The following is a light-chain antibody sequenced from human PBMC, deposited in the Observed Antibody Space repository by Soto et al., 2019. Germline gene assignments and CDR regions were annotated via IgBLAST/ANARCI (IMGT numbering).Light chain of an antibody. J-gene: IGLJ3*02. V-gene: IGLV8-61*01. CDR2: NTN. CDR3: VLFMGGGIWV. Sequence: QTVVTQEPSFSVSPGGTVTLTCGLSSGSVSTTYYPSWYQQTPGQAPRTLIYNTNTRSSGVPDRFSGSILGNKAALTITGAQAEDECDYYCVLFMGGGIWVFGGGTKLTVL. CDR1: SGSVSTTYY.